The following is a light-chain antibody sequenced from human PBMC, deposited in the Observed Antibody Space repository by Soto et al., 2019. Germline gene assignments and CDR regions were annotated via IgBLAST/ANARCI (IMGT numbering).Light chain of an antibody. Sequence: QSVLTQPASVSGCPGQSITISCTGTSSDVGGYNYVSWYQQRPGKAPKLMIYDVSNRPSGVSNRFSGSKSGNTASLTVSGLQAEDEADYYCSSYTTSSTFVFGTGTKVTVL. V-gene: IGLV2-14*01. CDR2: DVS. CDR1: SSDVGGYNY. J-gene: IGLJ1*01. CDR3: SSYTTSSTFV.